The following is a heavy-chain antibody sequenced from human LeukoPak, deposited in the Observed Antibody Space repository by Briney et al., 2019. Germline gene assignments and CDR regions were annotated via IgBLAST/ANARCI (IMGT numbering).Heavy chain of an antibody. Sequence: GGSLRLSCAASGFTFSRYWMHWVRQAPGKGLVWVSRIKSDGKKKYSEYAKGLFTITRDNAKNTVSLQMDSRRAEDTGVYYCARAPSEVGGYYPEYFRHWGQGTLVTVSS. CDR3: ARAPSEVGGYYPEYFRH. J-gene: IGHJ1*01. CDR1: GFTFSRYW. CDR2: IKSDGKK. V-gene: IGHV3-74*01. D-gene: IGHD3-22*01.